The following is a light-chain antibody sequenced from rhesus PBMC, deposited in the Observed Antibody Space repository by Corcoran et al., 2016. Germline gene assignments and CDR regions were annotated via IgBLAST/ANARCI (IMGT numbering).Light chain of an antibody. V-gene: IGKV2-58*01. CDR1: QSLLYSNGNTY. J-gene: IGKJ3*01. CDR2: KVS. CDR3: MEGTHHPFT. Sequence: DVAMIQSPLSLPVTLGQPDSISCRSSQSLLYSNGNTYLSWIQQKPGQSPRRLIYKVSNWDSGVPDRFSGSGAGTNFTLKISRGEAENVGVDFCMEGTHHPFTFGPGTKLVIK.